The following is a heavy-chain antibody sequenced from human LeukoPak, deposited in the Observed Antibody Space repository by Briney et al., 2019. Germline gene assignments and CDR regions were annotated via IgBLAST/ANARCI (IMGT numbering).Heavy chain of an antibody. CDR3: ARDRGGWLDY. Sequence: SGGSLRLSCAASGFTVSSNYMSWVRQAPGKGLEWVSVIYSGGSTYYADSVKGRFTISRDNSRNTLYLQMNSLRAEDTAVYYCARDRGGWLDYWGQGTLVTVSS. CDR1: GFTVSSNY. V-gene: IGHV3-66*01. CDR2: IYSGGST. J-gene: IGHJ4*02. D-gene: IGHD6-19*01.